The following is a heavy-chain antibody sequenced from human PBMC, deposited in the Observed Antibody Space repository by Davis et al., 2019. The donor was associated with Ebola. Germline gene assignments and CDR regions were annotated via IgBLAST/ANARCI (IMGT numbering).Heavy chain of an antibody. CDR2: LNPSGGST. D-gene: IGHD2-8*01. J-gene: IGHJ4*02. V-gene: IGHV1-46*01. CDR1: GYTFTNYF. CDR3: AREGGMVYAMGASDY. Sequence: ASVKVSCKASGYTFTNYFMHWVRQAPGQGLEWMGILNPSGGSTNYAQKFQGRATMTRDTSTSTVYMELSSLRSDDTAGDYCAREGGMVYAMGASDYWGQGTLVTGSS.